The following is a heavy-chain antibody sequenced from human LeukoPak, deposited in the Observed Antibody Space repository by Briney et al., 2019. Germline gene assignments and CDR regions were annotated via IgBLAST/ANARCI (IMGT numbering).Heavy chain of an antibody. V-gene: IGHV3-23*01. Sequence: GGSLRLSCAASGFTFSSYAMSWVRQAPGKGLEWVSAISGSGGSTYYADSVKGRFTISRDNSKNTLYLQMNSLRAEDTAVYYCAKAGTYYYDSSGYLIDYWGQGTLVTVSS. CDR2: ISGSGGST. CDR1: GFTFSSYA. D-gene: IGHD3-22*01. CDR3: AKAGTYYYDSSGYLIDY. J-gene: IGHJ4*02.